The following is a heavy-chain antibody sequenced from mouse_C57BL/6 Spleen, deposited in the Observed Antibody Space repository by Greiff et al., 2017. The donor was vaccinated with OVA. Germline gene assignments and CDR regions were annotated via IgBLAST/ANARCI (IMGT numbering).Heavy chain of an antibody. CDR3: ARWNGRDYFDY. V-gene: IGHV1-80*01. CDR1: GYAFSSYW. J-gene: IGHJ2*01. CDR2: IYPGDGDT. Sequence: VQLVESGAELVKPGASVKISCKASGYAFSSYWMNWVKQRPGKGLEWIGQIYPGDGDTNYNGKFKGKATLTADKSSSTAYMQLSSLTSEDSAVYFCARWNGRDYFDYWGQGTTLTVSS.